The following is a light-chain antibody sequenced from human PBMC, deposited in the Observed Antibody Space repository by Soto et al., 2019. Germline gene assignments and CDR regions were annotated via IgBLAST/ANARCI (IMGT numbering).Light chain of an antibody. CDR3: QQYNTYSYT. CDR1: QSINNW. J-gene: IGKJ2*01. CDR2: DAS. V-gene: IGKV1-5*01. Sequence: DIQMTQSPSTLSASVGDRVTFTCRASQSINNWLAWYQQKPGKAPKVLIYDASSLESGVPSRFSGSGSGTEFTLTISSLQPDEFATYYCQQYNTYSYTFGQGTKLEIK.